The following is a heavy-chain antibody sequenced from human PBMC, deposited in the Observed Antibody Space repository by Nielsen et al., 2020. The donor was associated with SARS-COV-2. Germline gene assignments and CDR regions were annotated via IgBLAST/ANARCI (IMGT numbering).Heavy chain of an antibody. Sequence: ASVKVSCKASGYTFSNYAMHWVRQAPGQRLELMGWINAGYGNTKYSQKFQGRVTITRDTSASTAYLELSSLRSEDTAVYFCAREDSSWSFDYWGQGTLVTVSS. CDR2: INAGYGNT. CDR3: AREDSSWSFDY. D-gene: IGHD6-13*01. J-gene: IGHJ4*02. V-gene: IGHV1-3*01. CDR1: GYTFSNYA.